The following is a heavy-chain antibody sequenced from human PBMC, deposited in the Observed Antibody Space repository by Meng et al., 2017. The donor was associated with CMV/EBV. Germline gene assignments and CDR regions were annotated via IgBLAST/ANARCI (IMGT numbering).Heavy chain of an antibody. CDR1: GGSFSGYY. CDR2: INHSGST. J-gene: IGHJ5*02. Sequence: YGGSFSGYYCSWIRQPPGKGLEWIGEINHSGSTNYNPSLKSRVTISVDTSKNQFSLKLSSVTAADTAVYYCATRLVPATEYNWFDPWGQGTLVTVSS. CDR3: ATRLVPATEYNWFDP. D-gene: IGHD2-2*01. V-gene: IGHV4-34*01.